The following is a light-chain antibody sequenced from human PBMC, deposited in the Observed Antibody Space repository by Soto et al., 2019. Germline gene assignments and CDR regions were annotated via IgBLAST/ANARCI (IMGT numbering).Light chain of an antibody. J-gene: IGLJ3*02. CDR2: DVF. CDR3: CSYAGRFIWL. V-gene: IGLV2-23*02. Sequence: QSALTQPASVSGSPGQSITISCTGTSSDVGSYNLVSWYQQKPGEVPKVIIYDVFKRPSGVPDRFFGSKSGNTATLTISGLQGDDEADFHCCSYAGRFIWLFGGGTKVTVL. CDR1: SSDVGSYNL.